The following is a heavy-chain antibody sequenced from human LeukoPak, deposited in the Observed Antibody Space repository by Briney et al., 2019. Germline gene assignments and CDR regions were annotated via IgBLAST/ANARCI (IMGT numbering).Heavy chain of an antibody. CDR3: VRDFRSADY. CDR1: GFTFSTYC. Sequence: GGSLRLSCAASGFTFSTYCMHWVRQAPGKGPMWVSRICPDGTVTNYVDSVKARFIISRDNARNTVYLQTNSLRVGDTAVYYCVRDFRSADYWGQGTLVTVSS. J-gene: IGHJ4*02. CDR2: ICPDGTVT. V-gene: IGHV3-74*01.